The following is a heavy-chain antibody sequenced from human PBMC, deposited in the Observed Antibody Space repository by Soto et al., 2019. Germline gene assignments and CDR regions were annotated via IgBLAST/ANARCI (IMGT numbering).Heavy chain of an antibody. CDR3: ARGPDDYGDLVPYYFDY. CDR1: SGSISSSNW. D-gene: IGHD4-17*01. J-gene: IGHJ4*02. CDR2: IYHSGST. Sequence: QVQLQESGPGLVKPSGTLSLTCAVSSGSISSSNWWSWVRQPPGKGLEWIGEIYHSGSTNYNPSLKSRVTISVDKSKNQFSLKLSSVTAADTTVYYCARGPDDYGDLVPYYFDYWGQGTLVTVSS. V-gene: IGHV4-4*02.